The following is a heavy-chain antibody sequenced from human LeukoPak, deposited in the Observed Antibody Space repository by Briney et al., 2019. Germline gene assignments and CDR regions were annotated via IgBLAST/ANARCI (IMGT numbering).Heavy chain of an antibody. CDR3: ATGYCSGGSCYSGY. J-gene: IGHJ4*02. Sequence: GGSLRLSCAASGFTVSSNYMSWVRQAPGKGLEWVSVIYSGGSTYYADSVKGRFTISRDNSKNTLYLQMNSLRAEDTAVYYCATGYCSGGSCYSGYWGQGTLVTVSS. D-gene: IGHD2-15*01. V-gene: IGHV3-53*05. CDR2: IYSGGST. CDR1: GFTVSSNY.